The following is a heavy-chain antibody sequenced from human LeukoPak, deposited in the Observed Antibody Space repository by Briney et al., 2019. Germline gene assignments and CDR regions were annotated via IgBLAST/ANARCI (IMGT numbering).Heavy chain of an antibody. CDR2: IYHSGST. Sequence: PSETLSLTCAVSGGSLSSSNWWSWVRQPPGKGLEWIREIYHSGSTNYNPSLKSRVTISVDKSKNQFSLKLSSVTAADTAVYYCARDCSSTSCYDAFDIWGQGTMVTVSS. V-gene: IGHV4-4*02. J-gene: IGHJ3*02. CDR1: GGSLSSSNW. D-gene: IGHD2-2*01. CDR3: ARDCSSTSCYDAFDI.